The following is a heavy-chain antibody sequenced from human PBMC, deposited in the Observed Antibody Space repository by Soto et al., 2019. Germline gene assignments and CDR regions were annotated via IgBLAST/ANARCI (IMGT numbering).Heavy chain of an antibody. CDR2: ISGSGGST. Sequence: PGGSLRLSCAASGFTFSSYAMSWIRQAPGKGLEWVSAISGSGGSTYYADSAKGRFTISRDNSKNTLYLQMNSLRAEDTAVYYCANSDYYDSSGYYQSYWGQGTLVTVSS. V-gene: IGHV3-23*01. D-gene: IGHD3-22*01. J-gene: IGHJ4*02. CDR3: ANSDYYDSSGYYQSY. CDR1: GFTFSSYA.